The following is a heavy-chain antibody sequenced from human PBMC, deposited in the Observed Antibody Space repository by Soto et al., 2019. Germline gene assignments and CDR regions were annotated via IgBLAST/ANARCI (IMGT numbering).Heavy chain of an antibody. CDR2: ISGSGGST. CDR1: GFTFSSYA. J-gene: IGHJ4*02. Sequence: GGSLRLSCAASGFTFSSYAMSWVRQAPGKGLEWVSAISGSGGSTYYADSVKGRFTISRDNSKNTLYMQMNSLRAEDTAVYYFAKDSPGSSSWPPEYSGYDLDYWGQGTLVTVSS. CDR3: AKDSPGSSSWPPEYSGYDLDY. V-gene: IGHV3-23*01. D-gene: IGHD5-12*01.